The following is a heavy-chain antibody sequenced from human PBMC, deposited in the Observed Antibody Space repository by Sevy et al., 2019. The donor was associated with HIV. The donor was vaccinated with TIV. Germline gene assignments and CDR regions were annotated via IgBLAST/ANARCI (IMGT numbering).Heavy chain of an antibody. V-gene: IGHV3-21*01. D-gene: IGHD3-10*01. Sequence: GGSLRLSCEVSGFTFNKYAMHWVRQAPGKGLEWVSSISSSSSYIYYADSVKGRFTISRDNAKNSLYLQMNSLRAEDTAVYYCARDRSYYGSGSYYNYYFDYWGQGTLVTVSS. CDR3: ARDRSYYGSGSYYNYYFDY. CDR1: GFTFNKYA. CDR2: ISSSSSYI. J-gene: IGHJ4*02.